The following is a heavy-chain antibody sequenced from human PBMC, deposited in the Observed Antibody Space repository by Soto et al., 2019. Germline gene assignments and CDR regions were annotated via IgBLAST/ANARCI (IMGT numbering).Heavy chain of an antibody. D-gene: IGHD4-4*01. CDR3: AREGINNYNEYYFDS. V-gene: IGHV3-21*01. CDR1: GFTFSTYS. Sequence: GGSLRLSCAASGFTFSTYSMNWVRQAPGKGLEWISSISGSGNYTHYADFLRGRFTISRDNAKTSLYLQMNSLRAEDTAVYYCAREGINNYNEYYFDSWGQGTVVTVSS. J-gene: IGHJ4*02. CDR2: ISGSGNYT.